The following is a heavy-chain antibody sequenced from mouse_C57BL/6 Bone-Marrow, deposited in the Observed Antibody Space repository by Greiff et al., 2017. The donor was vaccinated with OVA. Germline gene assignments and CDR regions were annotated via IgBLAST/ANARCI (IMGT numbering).Heavy chain of an antibody. CDR2: IAPENGDT. CDR1: GFNIKDDY. CDR3: TTDGYGDFDY. V-gene: IGHV14-4*01. J-gene: IGHJ2*01. Sequence: EVQLQQSGAELVRPGASVKLSCTASGFNIKDDYMHLVKPMPAPGLEWIGWIAPENGDTEYASKFQGKATITADPSSNTAYLQRSSLTSEDTAVYYCTTDGYGDFDYWGQGTTLTVSS. D-gene: IGHD2-2*01.